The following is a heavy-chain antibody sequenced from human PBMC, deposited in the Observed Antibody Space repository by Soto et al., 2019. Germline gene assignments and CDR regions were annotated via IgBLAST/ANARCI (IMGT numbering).Heavy chain of an antibody. CDR3: ARDTAMVRGGTFNYSSYGMDV. J-gene: IGHJ6*04. Sequence: QVQLQESGPGLVKPSETLSLTCTVSGGSISSYYWSWIRQPPGKGLEWIGYIYYSGSTNYNPSLKGRVTIPVDPSKNQSSRKLSSVTAADTAVYYCARDTAMVRGGTFNYSSYGMDVWGKGTTVTVSS. CDR2: IYYSGST. CDR1: GGSISSYY. D-gene: IGHD5-18*01. V-gene: IGHV4-59*01.